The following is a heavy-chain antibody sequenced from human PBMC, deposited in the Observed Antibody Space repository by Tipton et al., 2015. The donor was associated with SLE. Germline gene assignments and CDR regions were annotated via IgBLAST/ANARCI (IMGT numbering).Heavy chain of an antibody. Sequence: GLVKPSETLSLTCSVSGASISSHYWTWIRQPPGKGLEWIGYISENGGTNYNPSLKSRVIISVDTSKNQFSLKLSSVTAADTAVYYCARDYSSGYFDYWGQGTLVTVSS. CDR1: GASISSHY. D-gene: IGHD6-19*01. CDR3: ARDYSSGYFDY. CDR2: ISENGGT. J-gene: IGHJ4*02. V-gene: IGHV4-59*11.